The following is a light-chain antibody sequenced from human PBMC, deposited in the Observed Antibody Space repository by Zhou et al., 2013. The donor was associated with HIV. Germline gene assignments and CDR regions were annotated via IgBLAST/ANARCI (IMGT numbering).Light chain of an antibody. CDR1: QTIVTY. CDR2: TAS. J-gene: IGKJ4*01. V-gene: IGKV1-39*01. CDR3: QQSYTTPET. Sequence: DIQLTQSPSSLSASLGDRVSITCRASQTIVTYLNWYQLKPGKAPKLLIYTASSLQSGVPSRFSGSGYGTDFTLTISSLQPEDFANYYCQQSYTTPETFGGGTKVEMK.